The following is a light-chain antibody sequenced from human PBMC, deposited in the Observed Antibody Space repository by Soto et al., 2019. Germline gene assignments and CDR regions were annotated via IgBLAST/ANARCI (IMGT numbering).Light chain of an antibody. CDR3: QHADRFPLIT. Sequence: EMVLTQAPGSLSLSPGVRATHSCRASQSVSSTYLIWYQKEPGQAPRLLIYGASRRATGVPDRFSGGGSGTDFTLTISGLQTEDFANYDCQHADRFPLITFVQGTRLEI. J-gene: IGKJ5*01. CDR1: QSVSSTY. CDR2: GAS. V-gene: IGKV3-20*01.